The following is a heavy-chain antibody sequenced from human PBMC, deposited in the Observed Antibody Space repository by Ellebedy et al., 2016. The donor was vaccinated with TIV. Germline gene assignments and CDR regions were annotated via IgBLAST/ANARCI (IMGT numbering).Heavy chain of an antibody. CDR3: ARWFGELLYVRWFDP. Sequence: SETLSLTCTVSGGSITRSSYYWGWIRQPPGKGLEWIGSIYYSGSTDYNPSLKSRVTISADTSKNQFSLRLSSVTAAETDVYYCARWFGELLYVRWFDPWGQGTLVTVSS. V-gene: IGHV4-39*01. J-gene: IGHJ5*02. D-gene: IGHD3-10*01. CDR1: GGSITRSSYY. CDR2: IYYSGST.